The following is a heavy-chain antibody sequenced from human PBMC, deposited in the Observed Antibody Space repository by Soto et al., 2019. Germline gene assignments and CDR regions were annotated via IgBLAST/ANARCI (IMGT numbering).Heavy chain of an antibody. V-gene: IGHV4-34*01. CDR2: INHSGST. D-gene: IGHD3-10*01. CDR1: GFIFSDYY. CDR3: ARVSGIYYYGMDV. J-gene: IGHJ6*02. Sequence: GSLRLSCATSGFIFSDYYMHWIRQAPGKGLEWIGEINHSGSTNYNPSLKSRVTISVDTSKNQFSLKLSSVTAADTAVYYCARVSGIYYYGMDVWGQGTTVTV.